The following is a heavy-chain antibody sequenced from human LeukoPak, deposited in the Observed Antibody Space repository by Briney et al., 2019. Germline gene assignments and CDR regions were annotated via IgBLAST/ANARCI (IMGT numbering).Heavy chain of an antibody. CDR1: GYTFTGYY. CDR2: INPNSGVT. D-gene: IGHD2-2*01. Sequence: ASVKVSCKASGYTFTGYYMQWVRHAPGQGLEWMGWINPNSGVTNYAQKFQGRVTMTRDTSISTAYMELSRLRSDDTAVYFCARDHCVSSGCYEDYYYGMDVWGQGTTVTVSS. V-gene: IGHV1-2*02. J-gene: IGHJ6*02. CDR3: ARDHCVSSGCYEDYYYGMDV.